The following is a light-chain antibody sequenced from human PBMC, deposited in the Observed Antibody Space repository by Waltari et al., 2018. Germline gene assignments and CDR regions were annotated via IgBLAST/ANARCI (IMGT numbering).Light chain of an antibody. CDR1: ESIGSW. Sequence: DIQMTQSPSTLSASVGDRVTITCRASESIGSWLAWYQQKPGKAPKLLIYKASSLAGGFPSRFGGSGSGTEFTLTISSLQPDDFATFFCQHYSTYPYSFGLGTKLEI. CDR3: QHYSTYPYS. V-gene: IGKV1-5*03. CDR2: KAS. J-gene: IGKJ2*01.